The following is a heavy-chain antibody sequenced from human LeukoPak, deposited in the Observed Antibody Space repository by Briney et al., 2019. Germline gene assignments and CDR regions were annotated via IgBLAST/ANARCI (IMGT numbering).Heavy chain of an antibody. Sequence: PGGSLRPSCAASGFTFSSYAMSWVRQAPGKGLEWVSAISGSGGSTYCADSVKGRFTISRDNSKNTLYLQMNSLRAEDTAVYYCATGYCSGGSCYSDWGQGTLVTVSS. V-gene: IGHV3-23*01. D-gene: IGHD2-15*01. CDR1: GFTFSSYA. CDR3: ATGYCSGGSCYSD. CDR2: ISGSGGST. J-gene: IGHJ4*02.